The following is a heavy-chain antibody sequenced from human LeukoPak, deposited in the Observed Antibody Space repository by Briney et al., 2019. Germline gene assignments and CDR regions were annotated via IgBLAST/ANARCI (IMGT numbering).Heavy chain of an antibody. D-gene: IGHD6-19*01. J-gene: IGHJ4*02. V-gene: IGHV1-24*01. CDR1: GYTLTELS. Sequence: ASVKVSCKVSGYTLTELSMHWVRQAPGKGLEWMGGFDPEDGETIYAQKFQGRVTMTEDTSTDTAYMELSSLRSEDTAVYYCATVYSLLDSSGRSPFDYWGQGTLVTVSS. CDR3: ATVYSLLDSSGRSPFDY. CDR2: FDPEDGET.